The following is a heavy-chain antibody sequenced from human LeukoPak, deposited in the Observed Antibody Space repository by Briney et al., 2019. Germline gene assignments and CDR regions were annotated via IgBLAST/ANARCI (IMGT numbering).Heavy chain of an antibody. CDR3: ARSLPFDP. V-gene: IGHV3-21*01. J-gene: IGHJ5*02. Sequence: GGSLRLSCAASGFTFSSYNMNWVRQAPGKGLEWVSSISSSSSCIYYADSVKGRFTISRDNAKNSLYLQMNSLRAEDTAVYYCARSLPFDPWGQGTLVTVSS. CDR2: ISSSSSCI. CDR1: GFTFSSYN.